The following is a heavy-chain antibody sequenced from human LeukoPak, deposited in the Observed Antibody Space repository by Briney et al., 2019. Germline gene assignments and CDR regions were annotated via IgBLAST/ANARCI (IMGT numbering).Heavy chain of an antibody. V-gene: IGHV1-69*04. CDR2: IIPILGIA. CDR1: GGTFSSYA. J-gene: IGHJ5*02. Sequence: ASVKVSCKASGGTFSSYAISWVRQAPGQGLEWMGRIIPILGIANYAQKFQGRVTITADKSTSTAYMELSSLRSEDTAVYYCVRSSPLYIPVAGTGGGSWAQGPLAPVSS. D-gene: IGHD6-19*01. CDR3: VRSSPLYIPVAGTGGGS.